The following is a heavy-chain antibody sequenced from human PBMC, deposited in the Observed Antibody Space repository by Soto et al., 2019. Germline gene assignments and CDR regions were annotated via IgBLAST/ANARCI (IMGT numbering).Heavy chain of an antibody. J-gene: IGHJ4*02. CDR2: IYSGGST. D-gene: IGHD2-21*02. Sequence: EVQLVESGGGLVQPGGSLRLSCAASGFTVSSNYMSWVRQAPGKGLEWVSVIYSGGSTYYADSVKGRFTISRDNTKNTLYLQMNSLRAEDTAVYYCARDTYCGGDCPSWTDYWGQGTLVTVSS. CDR3: ARDTYCGGDCPSWTDY. V-gene: IGHV3-66*01. CDR1: GFTVSSNY.